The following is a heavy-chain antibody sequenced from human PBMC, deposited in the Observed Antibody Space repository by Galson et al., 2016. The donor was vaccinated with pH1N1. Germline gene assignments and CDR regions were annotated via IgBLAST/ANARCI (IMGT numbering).Heavy chain of an antibody. D-gene: IGHD6-6*01. Sequence: SLRLSCAASGFTFSTYGMNWVRQAPGKGLEWVSSIIGSGGTTYYADSVKGRVTISRDNSKNTLYLQMNSLRVEDTAIYYCAKDWGWQLVPSPFDSWGQGTRVTVSS. V-gene: IGHV3-23*01. CDR2: IIGSGGTT. J-gene: IGHJ4*02. CDR1: GFTFSTYG. CDR3: AKDWGWQLVPSPFDS.